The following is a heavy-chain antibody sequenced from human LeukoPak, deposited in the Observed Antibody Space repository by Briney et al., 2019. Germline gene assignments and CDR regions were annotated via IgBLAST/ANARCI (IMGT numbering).Heavy chain of an antibody. Sequence: GASVKVSCKASGYTFTSYDINWVRQTTGQGLEWVGWMNPNSGNTGYAQKFQGRVTMTRNTSISTAYMELSSLRSEDTAVYYCAKKRGYCSGGSCYSTDYWGQGTLVTVSS. J-gene: IGHJ4*02. CDR2: MNPNSGNT. CDR3: AKKRGYCSGGSCYSTDY. CDR1: GYTFTSYD. V-gene: IGHV1-8*01. D-gene: IGHD2-15*01.